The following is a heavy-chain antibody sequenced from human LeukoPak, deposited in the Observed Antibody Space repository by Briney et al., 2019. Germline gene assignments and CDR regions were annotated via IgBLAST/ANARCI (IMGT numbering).Heavy chain of an antibody. CDR1: GFTFSSYW. V-gene: IGHV3-7*01. CDR2: IKQDGSEK. CDR3: ARLAVYYDFWSGYYTSYYYYMDV. D-gene: IGHD3-3*01. Sequence: RGSLRLSCAASGFTFSSYWMSWVRQAPGKGLERVANIKQDGSEKYYVDSVKGRFTISRDNAKNSLYLQMNSLRAEDTAVYYCARLAVYYDFWSGYYTSYYYYMDVWGKGTTVTVSS. J-gene: IGHJ6*03.